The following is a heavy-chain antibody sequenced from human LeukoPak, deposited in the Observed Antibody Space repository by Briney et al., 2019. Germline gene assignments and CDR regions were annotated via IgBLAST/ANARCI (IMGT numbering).Heavy chain of an antibody. Sequence: SETLSLTCTVSGAPISNYYWSWIRQPAGKALEWIGRVYTSGSTTYNPPFRSRVTMSVDKSKNELSLKLTSVTAADMAVYYCAGRDYWGQGTLVTVSS. V-gene: IGHV4-4*07. CDR2: VYTSGST. CDR3: AGRDY. CDR1: GAPISNYY. J-gene: IGHJ4*02.